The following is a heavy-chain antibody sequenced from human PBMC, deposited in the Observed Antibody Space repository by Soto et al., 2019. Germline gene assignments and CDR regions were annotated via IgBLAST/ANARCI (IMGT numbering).Heavy chain of an antibody. CDR1: GFNFRSYA. J-gene: IGHJ5*01. CDR3: ARDPYCSSTRCRNWFDS. V-gene: IGHV3-33*01. CDR2: IWYDGTTK. Sequence: QVQLVESGGGVVQPGKSLRLACATSGFNFRSYAVHWVRQAPGKGLEWVAVIWYDGTTKYYGESVKGRFSSSRDNSNNTVYLRMNSLRGEDTAVYYCARDPYCSSTRCRNWFDSWGQGTLVSVST. D-gene: IGHD2-2*01.